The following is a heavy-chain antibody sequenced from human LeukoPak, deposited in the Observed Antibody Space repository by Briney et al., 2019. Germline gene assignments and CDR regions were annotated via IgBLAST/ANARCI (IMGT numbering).Heavy chain of an antibody. D-gene: IGHD3-22*01. CDR2: IYYSGST. J-gene: IGHJ4*02. CDR3: ARYKHSSGYYTIDY. CDR1: GGSISSGGYY. Sequence: SETLSLTCTVSGGSISSGGYYWSWIRQHPGKGLEWIGYIYYSGSTYYNPSLKSRVTISVDTSKNQFSLKLSSVTAADAAVYYCARYKHSSGYYTIDYWGQGTLVTVSS. V-gene: IGHV4-31*03.